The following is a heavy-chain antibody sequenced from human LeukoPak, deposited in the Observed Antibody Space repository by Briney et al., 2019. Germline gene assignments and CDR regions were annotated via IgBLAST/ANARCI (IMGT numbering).Heavy chain of an antibody. D-gene: IGHD3-3*01. J-gene: IGHJ4*02. CDR3: ARDPGVVVFYYLDY. CDR1: GFTFSSHA. V-gene: IGHV3-23*01. Sequence: PGGSLRLSCAASGFTFSSHAMAWVRQAPGKGLEWVSAIGGSSGSTYYADSVKGHFTISRDNSKNTVYLQMNNLRADDTAVYYCARDPGVVVFYYLDYWGQGTLVTVSS. CDR2: IGGSSGST.